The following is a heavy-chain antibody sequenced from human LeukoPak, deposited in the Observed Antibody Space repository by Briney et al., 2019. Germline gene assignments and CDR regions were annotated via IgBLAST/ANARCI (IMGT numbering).Heavy chain of an antibody. J-gene: IGHJ6*03. CDR2: INHSGST. CDR3: ARRSSAMVRGVISVYYYYYMDV. V-gene: IGHV4-34*01. D-gene: IGHD3-10*01. Sequence: SETLSLTCAVYGGSFSGYCWSWIRQPPGKGLEWIGEINHSGSTNYNPSLKSRVTISVDTSKNQFSLKLSSVTAADTAVYYCARRSSAMVRGVISVYYYYYMDVWGKGTTVTISS. CDR1: GGSFSGYC.